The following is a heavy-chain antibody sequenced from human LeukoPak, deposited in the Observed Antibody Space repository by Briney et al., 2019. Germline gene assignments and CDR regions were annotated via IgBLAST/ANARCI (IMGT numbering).Heavy chain of an antibody. CDR1: GGSFSGYY. J-gene: IGHJ4*02. V-gene: IGHV4-34*01. CDR3: ARGSRIAAARRTVQFDY. Sequence: RPSETLSLTCAVYGGSFSGYYWSWIRQPPGKGLEWIAEINHSGSTNYNPSLKSRVIISVDTSKNQFSLKLSSVTAADTAVYYCARGSRIAAARRTVQFDYWGQGTLVTVSS. D-gene: IGHD6-13*01. CDR2: INHSGST.